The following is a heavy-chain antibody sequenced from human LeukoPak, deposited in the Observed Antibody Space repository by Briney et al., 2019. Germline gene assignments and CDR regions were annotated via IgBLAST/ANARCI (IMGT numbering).Heavy chain of an antibody. Sequence: GASVKVSCKASGGTFSSYAISWVRQAPGQGLEWMGGIIPIFGTANYAQKFQGRVTITTDESTSTAYMELSSLRSEDTAVYYCAMAKKDIVVVPAAIPSGLYWFDPWGQGTLVTVSS. J-gene: IGHJ5*02. CDR1: GGTFSSYA. V-gene: IGHV1-69*05. CDR2: IIPIFGTA. D-gene: IGHD2-2*01. CDR3: AMAKKDIVVVPAAIPSGLYWFDP.